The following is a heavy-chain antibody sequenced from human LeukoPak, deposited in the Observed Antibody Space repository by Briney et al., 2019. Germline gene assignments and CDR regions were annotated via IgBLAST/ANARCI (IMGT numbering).Heavy chain of an antibody. CDR2: ISSSSSYI. D-gene: IGHD1-1*01. V-gene: IGHV3-21*01. CDR3: ARDLYTGTTGIPQWFDP. Sequence: PGGSLRLSCAASGFTFSSYSMNWVRQAPGKGLEWVSSISSSSSYIYYADSVKGRFTISRDNAKNSLYLQMNSLRAEDKAVYYCARDLYTGTTGIPQWFDPWGQGTLVTVSS. CDR1: GFTFSSYS. J-gene: IGHJ5*02.